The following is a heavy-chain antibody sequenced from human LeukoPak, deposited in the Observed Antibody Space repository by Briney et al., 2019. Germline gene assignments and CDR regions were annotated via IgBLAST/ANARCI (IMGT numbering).Heavy chain of an antibody. D-gene: IGHD3-22*01. CDR2: IWYDGSNK. Sequence: GGSLRLSCAASGFTFSSYGMHWVRQAPGKGLEWGAGIWYDGSNKYYADSVKGRFTISRDNSKNTLYLQMNSLRAEDTAVYYCARDPTMIVVEYYFDYWGQGTLVTVSS. V-gene: IGHV3-33*01. CDR1: GFTFSSYG. CDR3: ARDPTMIVVEYYFDY. J-gene: IGHJ4*02.